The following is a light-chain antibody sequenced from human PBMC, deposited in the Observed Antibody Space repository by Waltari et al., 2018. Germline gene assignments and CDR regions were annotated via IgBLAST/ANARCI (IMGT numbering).Light chain of an antibody. CDR2: EVT. CDR1: SSDVGNYNL. J-gene: IGLJ1*01. CDR3: CSYAGLGIYV. Sequence: QSGLTQPASVSGSPGQSITISCTGTSSDVGNYNLVSWYQQYPGKAPKLMVYEVTKRTSVFSDRFSGSKSGNTAVLTIYGLQSEDEADYYCCSYAGLGIYVFGTGTKVTVL. V-gene: IGLV2-23*02.